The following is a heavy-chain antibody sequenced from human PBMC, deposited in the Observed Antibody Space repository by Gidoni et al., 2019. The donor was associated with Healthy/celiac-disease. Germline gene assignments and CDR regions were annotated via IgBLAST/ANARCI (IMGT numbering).Heavy chain of an antibody. CDR3: ARGMLQYGGNDAFDL. D-gene: IGHD3-16*01. Sequence: EVQLVESGGGLVKPGGSLRLSCAASGVTCSSYSMNWVRQAPGKGLECVSSISSSSSYIYYADSVKGRFTISRDNAKNSLYLQMNSLRAEDTAVYYCARGMLQYGGNDAFDLWGQGTMVTVSS. CDR2: ISSSSSYI. CDR1: GVTCSSYS. J-gene: IGHJ3*01. V-gene: IGHV3-21*01.